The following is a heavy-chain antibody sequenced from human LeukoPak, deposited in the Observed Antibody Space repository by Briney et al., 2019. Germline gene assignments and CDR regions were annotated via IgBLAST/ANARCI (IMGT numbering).Heavy chain of an antibody. J-gene: IGHJ6*03. CDR2: MNPNSGNT. D-gene: IGHD2-2*01. V-gene: IGHV1-8*01. Sequence: ASVKVSCKASGYTFTSYDINWVRQATGQGLEWMGWMNPNSGNTGYAQKFQGRVTMTRNTSISTAYKELSSLRSEDTAVYYCARGWRYCSSTSCYRVDMDVWGKGTTVTVSS. CDR1: GYTFTSYD. CDR3: ARGWRYCSSTSCYRVDMDV.